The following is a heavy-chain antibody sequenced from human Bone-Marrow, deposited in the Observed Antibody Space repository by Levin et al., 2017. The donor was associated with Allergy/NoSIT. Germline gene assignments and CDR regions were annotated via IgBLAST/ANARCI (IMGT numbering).Heavy chain of an antibody. CDR1: GFTFSSYW. CDR2: INSDGSST. CDR3: ARDLYSSWFGGWFDP. V-gene: IGHV3-74*01. D-gene: IGHD6-13*01. J-gene: IGHJ5*02. Sequence: PGESLKISCAASGFTFSSYWMHWVRQAPGKGLVWVSRINSDGSSTNYADFVKGRFTISRDNAKNTLYLQMNSLRAEDTAVYYCARDLYSSWFGGWFDPWGQGTLVTVSS.